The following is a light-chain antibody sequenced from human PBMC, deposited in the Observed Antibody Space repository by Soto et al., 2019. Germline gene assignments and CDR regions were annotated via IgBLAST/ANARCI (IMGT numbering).Light chain of an antibody. V-gene: IGLV1-44*01. CDR1: SSNIGSTT. Sequence: QSALTQPPSASGTPGQRVTIACSGSSSNIGSTTVKWYQQLPGTAPKLLIYNNNQRPSGVPDRFSGSKSGTSASLAISGLQSEDEADYYCAAWDDSLNGVVFGGGTKLPS. CDR3: AAWDDSLNGVV. CDR2: NNN. J-gene: IGLJ3*02.